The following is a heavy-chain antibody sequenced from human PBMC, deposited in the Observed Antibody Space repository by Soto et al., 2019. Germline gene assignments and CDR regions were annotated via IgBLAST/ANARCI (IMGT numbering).Heavy chain of an antibody. Sequence: EVQLLESGGGLVQPGRSLRLSCAASGFTFSSYAMNWVRQAPGKGLEWVSAISANGGSTYYPDSVKGRFTISRDHSKNTLYLQMNSLRAEDTAIYYCARSDVYGAFDILGQVTMVTVSS. CDR3: ARSDVYGAFDI. CDR2: ISANGGST. D-gene: IGHD3-10*01. J-gene: IGHJ3*02. CDR1: GFTFSSYA. V-gene: IGHV3-23*01.